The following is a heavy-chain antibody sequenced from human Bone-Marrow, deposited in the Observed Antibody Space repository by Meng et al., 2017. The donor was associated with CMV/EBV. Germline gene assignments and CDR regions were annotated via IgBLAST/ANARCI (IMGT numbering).Heavy chain of an antibody. V-gene: IGHV1-18*01. Sequence: ASVKVSRKPSGYTFTSYGISWVRQAPGQGLEWMGWISAYNGNTNYAQKLQGRVTMTTDTSKSTAYMELRSLRSDDTAVYYCACGDFWSGHYYYYGMDVWGQGTTVTVSS. J-gene: IGHJ6*02. CDR1: GYTFTSYG. CDR3: ACGDFWSGHYYYYGMDV. CDR2: ISAYNGNT. D-gene: IGHD3-3*01.